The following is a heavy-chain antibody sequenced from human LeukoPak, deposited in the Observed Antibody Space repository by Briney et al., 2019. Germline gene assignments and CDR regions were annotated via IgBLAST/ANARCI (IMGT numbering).Heavy chain of an antibody. CDR3: ARAHLLGYAVGRFDY. D-gene: IGHD5-12*01. CDR1: GYTFTGYY. J-gene: IGHJ4*02. Sequence: ASVKVSCKASGYTFTGYYMHWVRQAPGQGLEWKGWINPNSGGTNYAQKFQGRVTMTRDTSISTAYMELSRLRSDDTAVYYCARAHLLGYAVGRFDYWGQGTLVTVSS. CDR2: INPNSGGT. V-gene: IGHV1-2*02.